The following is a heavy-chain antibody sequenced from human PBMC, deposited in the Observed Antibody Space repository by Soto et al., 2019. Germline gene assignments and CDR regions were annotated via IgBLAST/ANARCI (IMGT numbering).Heavy chain of an antibody. D-gene: IGHD6-19*01. CDR1: GFTFTKAW. CDR2: IKSRADGGTT. Sequence: EVQLVESGGGLVKPGGSLRLSCAASGFTFTKAWMTWVRQTPGRGLEWVGSIKSRADGGTTDYAASVKDRFIISRDDSNDTLHLHMNRLKTDDTAVYYCTTASQWLPPYSWGQGALVTVSS. J-gene: IGHJ4*02. CDR3: TTASQWLPPYS. V-gene: IGHV3-15*01.